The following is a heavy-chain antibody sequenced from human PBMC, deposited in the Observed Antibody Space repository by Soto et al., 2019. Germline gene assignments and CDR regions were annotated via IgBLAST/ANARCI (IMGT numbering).Heavy chain of an antibody. CDR1: GFTFSGSA. D-gene: IGHD3-10*01. V-gene: IGHV3-73*01. J-gene: IGHJ3*02. CDR3: TSVEGSGSYYWNAFDI. Sequence: PGGSLRLACAASGFTFSGSAMHWVRQASGKGLEWVGRIRSKANSYATAYAASVKGRFTISRDDSKNTAYLQMNSLKTEDTAVYYCTSVEGSGSYYWNAFDIWGQGTMVTVSS. CDR2: IRSKANSYAT.